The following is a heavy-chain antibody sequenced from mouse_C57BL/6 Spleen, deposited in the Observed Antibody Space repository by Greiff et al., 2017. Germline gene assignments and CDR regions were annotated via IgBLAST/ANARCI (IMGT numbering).Heavy chain of an antibody. CDR3: ARPHSYYFDY. V-gene: IGHV1-59*01. CDR2: IDPSDSYT. J-gene: IGHJ2*01. CDR1: GYTFTSYW. Sequence: QVQLQQPGAELVRPGTSVKLSCKASGYTFTSYWMHWVKQRPGQGLAWIGVIDPSDSYTNSNQKFKGKATLTVDTSSSTAYMQLSSLTSEDSAVYYCARPHSYYFDYWGQGTTLTVSS.